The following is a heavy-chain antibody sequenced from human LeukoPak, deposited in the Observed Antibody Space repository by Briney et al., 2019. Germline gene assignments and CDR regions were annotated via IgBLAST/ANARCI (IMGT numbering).Heavy chain of an antibody. J-gene: IGHJ5*02. CDR1: GGSFSGYY. V-gene: IGHV4-34*01. Sequence: SGTLSLTCAVYGGSFSGYYWSWIRQPPGKGLEWIGEINHSGSTNYNPSLKSRVTISVDTSKNQFSLKLSSVTAADTAVYYCARGENRGGRWFDPWGQGTLVTVPS. D-gene: IGHD1-14*01. CDR3: ARGENRGGRWFDP. CDR2: INHSGST.